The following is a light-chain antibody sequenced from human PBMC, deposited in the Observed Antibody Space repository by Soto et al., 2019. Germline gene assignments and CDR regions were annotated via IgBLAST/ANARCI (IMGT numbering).Light chain of an antibody. CDR1: QSVSSSY. V-gene: IGKV3-20*01. CDR2: GAS. CDR3: QQFGDSLWT. Sequence: EIVLTQSPGTLSLSPGERATLSCRASQSVSSSYLAWYQQRPGQAPRLLIYGASSRATGIPDRFSGSGSGTDFTLTISRLVPEDFGVYYCQQFGDSLWTFGQGTKVDIK. J-gene: IGKJ1*01.